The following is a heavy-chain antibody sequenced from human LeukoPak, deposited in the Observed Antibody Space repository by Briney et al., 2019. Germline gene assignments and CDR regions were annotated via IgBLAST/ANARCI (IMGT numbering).Heavy chain of an antibody. CDR3: ARHFLYDFWSGYPEVFDY. CDR2: IYYSGST. Sequence: SETLSLTCTVSGGSISSSSYYWGWIRQPPGKGLEWLGSIYYSGSTYYNPSLKSRVTISVDTSKNQFSLKLSSVTAADTAVYYCARHFLYDFWSGYPEVFDYWGQGTLVTVSS. D-gene: IGHD3-3*01. V-gene: IGHV4-39*01. CDR1: GGSISSSSYY. J-gene: IGHJ4*02.